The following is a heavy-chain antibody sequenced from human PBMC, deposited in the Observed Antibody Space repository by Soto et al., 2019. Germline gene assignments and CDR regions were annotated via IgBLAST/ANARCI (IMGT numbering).Heavy chain of an antibody. D-gene: IGHD3-16*02. CDR2: IWYDGSNK. CDR3: ARPVNYYYYYGMDV. J-gene: IGHJ6*02. V-gene: IGHV3-33*01. Sequence: QVQLVESGGGVVQPGRSLRLSCAASGFTFSSYGMHWVRQAPGKGLEWVAVIWYDGSNKYYADSVKGRFTISRDNSKNTLYLQMNGLRAEDTAVYYCARPVNYYYYYGMDVWGQGTTVTVSS. CDR1: GFTFSSYG.